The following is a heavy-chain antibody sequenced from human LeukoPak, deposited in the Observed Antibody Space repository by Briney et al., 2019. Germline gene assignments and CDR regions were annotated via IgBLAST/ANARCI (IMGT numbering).Heavy chain of an antibody. CDR1: GGSFSGYY. Sequence: SETLSLTCAVYGGSFSGYYWSWIRQPPGKGLEWIGEINHSGSTNYNPSLKSRVTISVDTSKNQFSLKLSSVTAADTAVYYCARATDYDSSGYHYAFDIWGQGTMVTVSS. J-gene: IGHJ3*02. CDR3: ARATDYDSSGYHYAFDI. D-gene: IGHD3-22*01. CDR2: INHSGST. V-gene: IGHV4-34*01.